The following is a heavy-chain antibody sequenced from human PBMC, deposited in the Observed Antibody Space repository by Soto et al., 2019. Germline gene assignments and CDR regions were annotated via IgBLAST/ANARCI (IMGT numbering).Heavy chain of an antibody. J-gene: IGHJ3*02. CDR1: GYSFTSYW. CDR3: ATTMMVVVTGNDAFDI. Sequence: GESLKISCKGSGYSFTSYWISWVRQMPGKVLEWMGRIDPSDSYTNYSPSFQGHVTISADKYISTAYLQWSSLKASDTAMYYCATTMMVVVTGNDAFDIWGQGXMVTVSS. CDR2: IDPSDSYT. V-gene: IGHV5-10-1*01. D-gene: IGHD3-22*01.